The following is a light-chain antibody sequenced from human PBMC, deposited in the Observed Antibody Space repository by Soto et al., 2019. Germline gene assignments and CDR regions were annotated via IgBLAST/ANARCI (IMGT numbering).Light chain of an antibody. CDR3: QQYNSYSGT. J-gene: IGKJ1*01. CDR1: QSISSW. CDR2: DAS. Sequence: DIQMTQSPSTLSASVGDRVTITCRASQSISSWLAWYQQKPGKAPKLLIYDASSLESGVPSRFRGSGSGTEFTLTISSRQPDDFATYYCQQYNSYSGTFGQGTKVEIK. V-gene: IGKV1-5*01.